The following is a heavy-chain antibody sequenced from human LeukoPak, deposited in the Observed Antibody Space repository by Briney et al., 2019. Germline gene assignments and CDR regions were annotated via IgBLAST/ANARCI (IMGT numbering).Heavy chain of an antibody. CDR3: ARDIRGYIQSGGYFDY. J-gene: IGHJ4*02. V-gene: IGHV3-30*04. CDR2: LSDAGRVT. D-gene: IGHD1-1*01. Sequence: PGGSLRLSCAASGFTFTSHAVHWVRQAPGKGLEWVAVLSDAGRVTLYSDSVKGRFTVSRDNPNNTLFLQMNSLRAEDSAVYYCARDIRGYIQSGGYFDYWGRGTLVTVSS. CDR1: GFTFTSHA.